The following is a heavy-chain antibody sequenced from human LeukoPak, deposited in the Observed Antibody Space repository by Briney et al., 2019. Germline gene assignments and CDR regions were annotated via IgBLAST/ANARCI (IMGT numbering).Heavy chain of an antibody. CDR2: IYHSGST. V-gene: IGHV4-30-2*01. Sequence: SETLSLTCTVSGGSISSGGYSWSWIRQPPGKGLEWIGYIYHSGSTYYNPSLKSRVTISVDRSKNQFSRKLSSVTAAETAVYYCAREYGTVTTGWYFDLWGRGTLVTVSS. CDR1: GGSISSGGYS. D-gene: IGHD4-17*01. CDR3: AREYGTVTTGWYFDL. J-gene: IGHJ2*01.